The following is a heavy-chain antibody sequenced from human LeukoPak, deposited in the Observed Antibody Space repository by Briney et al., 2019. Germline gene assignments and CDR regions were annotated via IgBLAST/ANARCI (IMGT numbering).Heavy chain of an antibody. CDR1: GFSLSTSGVG. Sequence: SGPTLVKPPQTLTLTCTFSGFSLSTSGVGVGWIRQPPGKGLEWIGSIYYSGRTYYNPSLKSRVTISVDTSKTQFSLKLRSVTAADTAVYYCAREGLRGRRYHDILTGPDWFDPWGQGTLVTVSS. V-gene: IGHV4-39*07. CDR2: IYYSGRT. D-gene: IGHD3-9*01. CDR3: AREGLRGRRYHDILTGPDWFDP. J-gene: IGHJ5*02.